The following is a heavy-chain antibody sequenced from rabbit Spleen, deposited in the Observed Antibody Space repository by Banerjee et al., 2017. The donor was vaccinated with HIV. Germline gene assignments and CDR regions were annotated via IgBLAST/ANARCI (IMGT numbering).Heavy chain of an antibody. V-gene: IGHV1S40*01. CDR2: IDIGSSGST. D-gene: IGHD2-1*01. Sequence: QSLEESGGDLVKPGASLTLTCIASGVSFSSGYHICWVRQAPEKGLEWIACIDIGSSGSTYYANWAKGRFTISKTSSTTVTLQMTSLTAADTATYFCAIATMTMVITDLWGPGTLVTVS. J-gene: IGHJ4*01. CDR3: AIATMTMVITDL. CDR1: GVSFSSGYH.